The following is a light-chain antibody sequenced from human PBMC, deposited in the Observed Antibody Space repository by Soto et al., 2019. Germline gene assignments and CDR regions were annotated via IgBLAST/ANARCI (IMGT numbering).Light chain of an antibody. CDR3: SSYTSSFKLAV. V-gene: IGLV2-14*03. J-gene: IGLJ1*01. CDR1: SSDVGGYNY. Sequence: QSALTQPASVSGSPGQSITIFCTGTSSDVGGYNYVSWYQQHPGSAPKLMIYDVSSRPLGVSNRFSGSKSGNTASLTISGLQAEDEADYYCSSYTSSFKLAVFGSGTKLTVL. CDR2: DVS.